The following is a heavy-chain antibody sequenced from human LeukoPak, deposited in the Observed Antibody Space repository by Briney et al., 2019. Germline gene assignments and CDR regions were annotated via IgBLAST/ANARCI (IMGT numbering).Heavy chain of an antibody. Sequence: ASVKVSCKASGYTFTGYYMHWVRQAPGQGLEWMGRINPNSGGTNYAQKFQGRVTMTRGTSISTAYMELSRLRSDDTAVYYCASSTQYYYDSSGQYYFDYWGQGTLVTVSS. V-gene: IGHV1-2*06. J-gene: IGHJ4*02. D-gene: IGHD3-22*01. CDR2: INPNSGGT. CDR3: ASSTQYYYDSSGQYYFDY. CDR1: GYTFTGYY.